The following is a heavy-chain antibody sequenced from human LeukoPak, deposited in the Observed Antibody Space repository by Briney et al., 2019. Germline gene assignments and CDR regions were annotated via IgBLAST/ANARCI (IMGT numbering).Heavy chain of an antibody. J-gene: IGHJ4*02. CDR3: AKDGIRGVLDY. CDR1: GFTFSSYS. CDR2: ISSSSSTI. V-gene: IGHV3-48*01. Sequence: GGSLRLSCAASGFTFSSYSMNWVRQAPGKGLEWVSYISSSSSTIYYADSVKGRFTISRDNSKNTLYLQMNSLRAEDTAVYYCAKDGIRGVLDYWGQGTLVTVSS. D-gene: IGHD1-1*01.